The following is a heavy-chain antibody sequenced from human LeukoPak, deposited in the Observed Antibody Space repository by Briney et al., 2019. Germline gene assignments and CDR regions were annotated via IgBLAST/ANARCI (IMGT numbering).Heavy chain of an antibody. CDR1: GFSFGDYD. CDR2: IRTKAYGGTT. V-gene: IGHV3-49*04. J-gene: IGHJ3*02. CDR3: SAAFDI. Sequence: GGSLRLSCLGSGFSFGDYDMNWVRQAPGKGLEWVGFIRTKAYGGTTEYAASVKGRFTISRDDSKTIGYLQMNNLQTDDTAVYFCSAAFDIWGQGTMVTVSS.